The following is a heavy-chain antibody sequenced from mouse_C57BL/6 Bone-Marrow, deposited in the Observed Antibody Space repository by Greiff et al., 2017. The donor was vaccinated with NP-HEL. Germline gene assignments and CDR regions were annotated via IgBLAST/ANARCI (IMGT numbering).Heavy chain of an antibody. J-gene: IGHJ2*01. CDR3: ARIYDGYYDDY. CDR1: GYSITSGYY. D-gene: IGHD2-3*01. V-gene: IGHV3-6*01. Sequence: EVQLVESGPGLVKPSQSLSLTCSVTGYSITSGYYWNWIRQFPGNKLEWMGYISYDGSNNYNPSLKNRISITRDTSKNQFFLKLNSVTTEDTATYYCARIYDGYYDDYWGQGTTLTVSS. CDR2: ISYDGSN.